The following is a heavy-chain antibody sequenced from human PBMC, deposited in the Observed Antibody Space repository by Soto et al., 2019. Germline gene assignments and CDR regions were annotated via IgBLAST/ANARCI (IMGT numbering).Heavy chain of an antibody. J-gene: IGHJ6*02. D-gene: IGHD3-3*01. CDR1: GFTFSSYA. Sequence: PGGSLRLSCAASGFTFSSYAMHWVRQAPGKGLEWVAVISYDGSNKYYADSVKGRFTISRDNSKNTLYLQMNSLRAEDTAVYYCARDLGDYDFWSGYYSPGMDVWGQGTTVTVSS. V-gene: IGHV3-30-3*01. CDR3: ARDLGDYDFWSGYYSPGMDV. CDR2: ISYDGSNK.